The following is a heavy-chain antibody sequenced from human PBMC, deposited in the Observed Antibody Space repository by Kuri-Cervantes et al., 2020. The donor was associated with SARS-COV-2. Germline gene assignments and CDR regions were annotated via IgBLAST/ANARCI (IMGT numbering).Heavy chain of an antibody. Sequence: SETLSLTCPVYGVSLSNHYWSWIRQSPGKGLEWIGSIYYSGSTYYNPSLKSRVTISVDTSKNQFSLKLSSVTAADTAVYYWARQEVVAATNWFDPWGQGTLVTVSS. CDR2: IYYSGST. CDR1: GVSLSNHY. CDR3: ARQEVVAATNWFDP. J-gene: IGHJ5*02. V-gene: IGHV4-39*01. D-gene: IGHD2-15*01.